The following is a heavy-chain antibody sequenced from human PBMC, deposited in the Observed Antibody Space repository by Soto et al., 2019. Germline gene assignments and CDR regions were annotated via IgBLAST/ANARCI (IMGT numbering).Heavy chain of an antibody. V-gene: IGHV3-30-3*01. J-gene: IGHJ6*02. CDR3: ARDVEDYYDSSGYFPPGMDV. CDR2: ISYDGSNK. D-gene: IGHD3-22*01. Sequence: VQLVESGGGVVQPGRSLRLSCAAYGFTFSSYAMHWVRQAPGKGLEWVAVISYDGSNKYYADSVKGRFTISRDNSKNTLYLQMNSLRAEDTAVYYCARDVEDYYDSSGYFPPGMDVWGQGTTVTVSS. CDR1: GFTFSSYA.